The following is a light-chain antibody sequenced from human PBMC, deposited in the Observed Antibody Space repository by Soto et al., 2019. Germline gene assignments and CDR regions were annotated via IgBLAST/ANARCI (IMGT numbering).Light chain of an antibody. Sequence: DIQITQSPSTLSASVGDRVTITCRASQSISSWFSWYQQKPGKAPKLLIYKASSLESGVPSRFSGSGSGTEFTLSISSLQPDDFATYYCQQYNTYSSTFGQGTKVDIK. CDR1: QSISSW. V-gene: IGKV1-5*03. CDR3: QQYNTYSST. CDR2: KAS. J-gene: IGKJ2*01.